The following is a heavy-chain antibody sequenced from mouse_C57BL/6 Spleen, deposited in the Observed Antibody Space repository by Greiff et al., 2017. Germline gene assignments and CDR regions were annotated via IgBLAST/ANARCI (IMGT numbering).Heavy chain of an antibody. CDR1: GYTFTSYW. V-gene: IGHV1-69*01. CDR2: IYPSDSYT. CDR3: ANWALDY. D-gene: IGHD4-1*01. Sequence: VQLQQPGAELVMPGASVKLSCKASGYTFTSYWMHWVKQRPGQGLEWIGEIYPSDSYTNYNQKFKGKATLTAAKSSSTAYMQLSSLTAEDSAVXCCANWALDYWGQGTTLTVSS. J-gene: IGHJ2*01.